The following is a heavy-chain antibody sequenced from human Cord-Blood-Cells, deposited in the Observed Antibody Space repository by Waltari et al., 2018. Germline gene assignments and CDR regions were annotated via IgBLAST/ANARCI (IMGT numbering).Heavy chain of an antibody. V-gene: IGHV4-39*01. J-gene: IGHJ4*02. CDR3: ARLLGGNYYFDY. CDR2: IYYSGST. D-gene: IGHD2-21*02. Sequence: QLQLQESGPGLVKPSETLSLTCTVSGGSISSSSYYWGWIRQPPGKGLEWIGSIYYSGSTHYNPSLKSRVTISVDTSKNQFSLKLSSVTAADTAVYYCARLLGGNYYFDYWGQGTLVTVSS. CDR1: GGSISSSSYY.